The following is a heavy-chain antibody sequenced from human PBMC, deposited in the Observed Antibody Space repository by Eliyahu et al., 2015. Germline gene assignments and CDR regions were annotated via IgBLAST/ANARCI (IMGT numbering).Heavy chain of an antibody. V-gene: IGHV4-59*01. Sequence: QVQLQESGPGLVKPSETLSLTCAVSGGSXSYDYWSWIRQPPGKGLEWIGYISNSGSTNYNPSLKSRVTISVDTSKNQLSLKVSSVTAADTAFYYCARADYTNYPYYYMDVWGKGTTVTVSS. CDR2: ISNSGST. J-gene: IGHJ6*03. CDR3: ARADYTNYPYYYMDV. CDR1: GGSXSYDY. D-gene: IGHD4-11*01.